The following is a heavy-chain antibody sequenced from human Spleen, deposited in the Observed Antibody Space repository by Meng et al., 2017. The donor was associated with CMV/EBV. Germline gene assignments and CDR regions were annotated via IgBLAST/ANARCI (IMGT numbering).Heavy chain of an antibody. D-gene: IGHD2-21*02. Sequence: YLFISYAIHWVRQDPGQGLEWMGWISAYNGKPDNAQKFQGRVTMTTDTSTSTAHMELRNLRSDDTAVYYCARDSLPEVVTPYLGFDYWGQGSLVTVSS. CDR1: YLFISYA. J-gene: IGHJ4*02. CDR3: ARDSLPEVVTPYLGFDY. V-gene: IGHV1-18*01. CDR2: ISAYNGKP.